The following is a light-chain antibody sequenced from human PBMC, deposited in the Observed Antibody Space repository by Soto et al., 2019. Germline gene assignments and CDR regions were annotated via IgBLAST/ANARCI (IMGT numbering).Light chain of an antibody. CDR2: EVS. CDR3: SSYAGSNTDYV. Sequence: QSVLTQPPSASGSPGQSVTISCTGTSSDVGGYKYVSWYQQHPGKVPKLMIYEVSKRPSGVPDRFSGSKSDNTASLTVSGLQAEDEADYYCSSYAGSNTDYVFGTGTKVTVL. V-gene: IGLV2-8*01. J-gene: IGLJ1*01. CDR1: SSDVGGYKY.